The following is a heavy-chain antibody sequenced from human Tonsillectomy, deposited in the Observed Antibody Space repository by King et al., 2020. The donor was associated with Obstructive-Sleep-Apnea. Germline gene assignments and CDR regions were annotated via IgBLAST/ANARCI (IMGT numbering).Heavy chain of an antibody. CDR3: ARGGSTRGLGYCSGGSCYGHFYGMDV. Sequence: VQLVESGGGLVKPGGSLRLSCAASGFTFSDYYMSWIRQAPGKGLEWVSYISSSSSYTNYADSVKGRFTISRDNAKNSLYLQMNSLRAEDTAVYYCARGGSTRGLGYCSGGSCYGHFYGMDVWGQGTTVTVSS. D-gene: IGHD2-15*01. CDR1: GFTFSDYY. J-gene: IGHJ6*02. CDR2: ISSSSSYT. V-gene: IGHV3-11*06.